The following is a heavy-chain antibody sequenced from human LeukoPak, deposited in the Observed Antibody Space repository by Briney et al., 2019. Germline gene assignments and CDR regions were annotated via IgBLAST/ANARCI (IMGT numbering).Heavy chain of an antibody. V-gene: IGHV1-18*04. CDR2: ISGYNGNT. Sequence: ASVKVSCKASGYTFTGYYMHWVRQAPGQGLEWMGWISGYNGNTDYAQKIKGRVTFTRDTSAGTVYMDLTSLRSDDTAVYYCARDPKTSYDFWRGYSGLDYWGQGTLVTVSS. CDR3: ARDPKTSYDFWRGYSGLDY. D-gene: IGHD3-3*01. CDR1: GYTFTGYY. J-gene: IGHJ4*02.